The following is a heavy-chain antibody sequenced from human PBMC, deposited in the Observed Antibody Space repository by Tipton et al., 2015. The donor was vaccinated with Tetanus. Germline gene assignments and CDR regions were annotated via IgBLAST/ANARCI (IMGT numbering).Heavy chain of an antibody. CDR1: GATVSRSNYH. J-gene: IGHJ3*01. Sequence: TLSLTCTVSGATVSRSNYHWGWIRQPPGKGPEWIGSIYYTGSTYYNPSLKSRVTISEDTSKNQFSLKLSSVTAADTALYFCARRSHIGAPVWGQGTLVTVAS. CDR3: ARRSHIGAPV. V-gene: IGHV4-39*01. D-gene: IGHD2-21*01. CDR2: IYYTGST.